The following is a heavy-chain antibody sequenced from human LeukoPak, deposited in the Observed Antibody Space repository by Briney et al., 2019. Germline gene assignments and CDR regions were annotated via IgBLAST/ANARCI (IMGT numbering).Heavy chain of an antibody. V-gene: IGHV4-34*01. CDR1: GGSFSGYF. D-gene: IGHD3-9*01. CDR3: ARARQNPYFEERRRGNWFDP. CDR2: INHNGGT. Sequence: SETLSLTCAVYGGSFSGYFWSWIRPPPGKGLEWIGDINHNGGTNYNPSLKSRVTISVDTSKNQFSLKLSSVTAADTAVYYCARARQNPYFEERRRGNWFDPWGQGTLVTVSS. J-gene: IGHJ5*02.